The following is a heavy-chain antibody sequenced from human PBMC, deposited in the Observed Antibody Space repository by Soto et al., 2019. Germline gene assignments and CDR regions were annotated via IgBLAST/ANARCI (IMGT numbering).Heavy chain of an antibody. J-gene: IGHJ4*02. CDR1: GFAFNKFG. D-gene: IGHD1-26*01. Sequence: QVQLVESGGGVVQPGTSLRLSCEASGFAFNKFGMHWVRQAPGKGLEWVAFISYDGSYQYYADSVQGRLTITRDNSMNTLNMQLNSLRREDMAVYYCAKGGEVGGVLGDHWGQGTLVTVSS. CDR3: AKGGEVGGVLGDH. CDR2: ISYDGSYQ. V-gene: IGHV3-30*18.